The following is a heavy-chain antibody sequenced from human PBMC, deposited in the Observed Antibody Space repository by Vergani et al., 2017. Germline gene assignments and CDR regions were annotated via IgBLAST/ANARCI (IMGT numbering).Heavy chain of an antibody. Sequence: EVQLVQSGAEVKKPGESLKISCKGSGYSFTSYWIGWVRQMPGKGLEWMGIIYPGDSDTRYSPSFQGQVTISADKSISTAYLQWSSLKTEDTAVYYCRGGSSSWYPYFDYWGQGTLVTVSS. CDR1: GYSFTSYW. V-gene: IGHV5-51*01. D-gene: IGHD6-13*01. J-gene: IGHJ4*02. CDR2: IYPGDSDT. CDR3: RGGSSSWYPYFDY.